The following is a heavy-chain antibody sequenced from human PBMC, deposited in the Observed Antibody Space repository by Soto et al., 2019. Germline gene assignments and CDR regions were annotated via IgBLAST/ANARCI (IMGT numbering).Heavy chain of an antibody. CDR2: ISGSGGST. J-gene: IGHJ5*02. CDR3: AKDIYATYYDFSFLNDP. Sequence: GGSLRLSCAASGFTFSSYAMSWVRQAPGKGLEWVSAISGSGGSTYYADSVKGRFTISRDNSKNTLYLQMNSLRAEDTAVYYCAKDIYATYYDFSFLNDPWGQGTLVTVSS. CDR1: GFTFSSYA. D-gene: IGHD3-3*01. V-gene: IGHV3-23*01.